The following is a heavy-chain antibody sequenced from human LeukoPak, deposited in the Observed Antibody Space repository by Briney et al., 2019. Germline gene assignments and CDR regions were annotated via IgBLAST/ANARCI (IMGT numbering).Heavy chain of an antibody. CDR3: AREIARSYYYYYYMDV. CDR1: GGSISSYY. CDR2: IYTSGST. V-gene: IGHV4-4*07. D-gene: IGHD1-14*01. Sequence: PSETLSLTCTVSGGSISSYYWSWIRQPAGKGLEWIGRIYTSGSTNYNPSLKSRVTMSVDTSKNQFSLKLSSVTAADTAVYYCAREIARSYYYYYYMDVRGKGTTVTVSS. J-gene: IGHJ6*03.